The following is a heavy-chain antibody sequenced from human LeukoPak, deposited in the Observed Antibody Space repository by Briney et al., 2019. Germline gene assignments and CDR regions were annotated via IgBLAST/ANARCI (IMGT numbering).Heavy chain of an antibody. J-gene: IGHJ4*02. V-gene: IGHV1-18*01. CDR3: ARDGTYDFWSGYRYYFDY. CDR1: GGSFSRYA. Sequence: ASVKVSCKASGGSFSRYAISWVRQAPGQGLEWMGWISAYNGNTNYAQKLQGRVTMTTDTSTSTAYMELRSLKSDDTAVYYCARDGTYDFWSGYRYYFDYWGQGTLVTVSS. D-gene: IGHD3-3*01. CDR2: ISAYNGNT.